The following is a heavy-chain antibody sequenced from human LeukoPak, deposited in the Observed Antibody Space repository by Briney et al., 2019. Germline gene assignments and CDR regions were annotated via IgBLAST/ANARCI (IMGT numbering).Heavy chain of an antibody. CDR1: VFTVSSKF. Sequence: PGGSLRLSCVVSVFTVSSKFMSWVRQAPGKGLEWVSVIYSGGSTYYADSVKDRFTIPRDNSKNTLYLQMNSLRAEDTAVYYCAIWFGELSGSWGQGTLVTVSS. V-gene: IGHV3-53*01. CDR3: AIWFGELSGS. D-gene: IGHD3-10*01. CDR2: IYSGGST. J-gene: IGHJ5*02.